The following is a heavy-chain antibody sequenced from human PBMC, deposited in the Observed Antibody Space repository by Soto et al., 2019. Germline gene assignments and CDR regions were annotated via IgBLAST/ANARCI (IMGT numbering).Heavy chain of an antibody. CDR2: INHSGNT. V-gene: IGHV4-39*01. CDR3: SRRAPEGFDP. CDR1: GGSIGTSAYY. Sequence: SETLSLTCAVPGGSIGTSAYYWGWIRQAPGKGLEWIGSINHSGNTYLSPSLKDRVTMSVDTSKNSFSLKLRSATAADTGLYYCSRRAPEGFDPWGQGTLVTVSS. J-gene: IGHJ5*02.